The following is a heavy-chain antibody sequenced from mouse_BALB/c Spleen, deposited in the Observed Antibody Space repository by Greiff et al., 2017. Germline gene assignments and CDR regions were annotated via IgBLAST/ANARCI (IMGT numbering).Heavy chain of an antibody. J-gene: IGHJ2*01. CDR2: INPNNGGT. CDR1: GYTFTDYN. CDR3: ARRNYYGFDY. D-gene: IGHD1-1*01. V-gene: IGHV1-18*01. Sequence: VQLQQSGPELVKPGASVKIPCKASGYTFTDYNMDWVKQSHGKSLEWIGDINPNNGGTIYTQKFKGKATLTVDKSSSTAYMELRSLTSEDTAVYYCARRNYYGFDYWGQGTTLTVSS.